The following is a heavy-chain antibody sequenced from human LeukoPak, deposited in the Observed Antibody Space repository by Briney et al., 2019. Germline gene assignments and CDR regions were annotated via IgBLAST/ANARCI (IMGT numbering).Heavy chain of an antibody. D-gene: IGHD5/OR15-5a*01. Sequence: GGSLRLSCAASGFTFSSFGMHWVRQAPGKGLEWVAITSFDGTSYNDYADSVKGRFTISRDNSKNTLYLQMNSLRVEVTAVYYCAKDRGLVSTIPHYWGQGTLVTVSS. V-gene: IGHV3-30*18. CDR3: AKDRGLVSTIPHY. J-gene: IGHJ4*02. CDR1: GFTFSSFG. CDR2: TSFDGTSYN.